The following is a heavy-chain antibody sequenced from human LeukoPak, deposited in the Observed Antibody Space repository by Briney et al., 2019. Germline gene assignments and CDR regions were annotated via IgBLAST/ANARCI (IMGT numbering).Heavy chain of an antibody. CDR2: VGNDEKTI. CDR1: GFTFTGPS. CDR3: AKGLAEMASADAFDI. Sequence: GGSLRLSCVGSGFTFTGPSMHWVRQAPGKGLEWVAVVGNDEKTIFYADSVKGRFTISRDNSKNTLYLQMNSLRAEDTAVYYCAKGLAEMASADAFDIWGQGTMVTVSS. J-gene: IGHJ3*02. V-gene: IGHV3-30*04. D-gene: IGHD5-24*01.